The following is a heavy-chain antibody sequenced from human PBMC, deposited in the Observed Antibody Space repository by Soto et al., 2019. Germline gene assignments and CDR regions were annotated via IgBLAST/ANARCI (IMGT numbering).Heavy chain of an antibody. CDR3: ARGRVIGGYYYGMDV. V-gene: IGHV1-69*02. J-gene: IGHJ6*02. Sequence: QVQLVQSGAEVKKPGSSVKVSCKASGGTFSSYTISWVRQAPGQGLEWMGRIIPILGIANYAQKFQGRVTITADKSTSTAYMELSSLRSEDTAVYYCARGRVIGGYYYGMDVWGRGTTVTVSS. CDR2: IIPILGIA. D-gene: IGHD3-16*02. CDR1: GGTFSSYT.